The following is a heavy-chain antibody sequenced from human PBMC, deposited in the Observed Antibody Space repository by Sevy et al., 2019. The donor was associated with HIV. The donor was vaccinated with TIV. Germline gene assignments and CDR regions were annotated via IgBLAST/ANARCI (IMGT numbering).Heavy chain of an antibody. D-gene: IGHD6-13*01. V-gene: IGHV1-2*06. CDR2: INPKSGDT. Sequence: ASVKVSCKSTGYIFSDYNMHWVRQAPGQGLEWMALINPKSGDTIYAQRFRGRVSMTRDTSMSTAYMELSGLTSDDTAVYYCVRDRITAPKTLLSFDIWGQGTMVTVSS. J-gene: IGHJ3*02. CDR1: GYIFSDYN. CDR3: VRDRITAPKTLLSFDI.